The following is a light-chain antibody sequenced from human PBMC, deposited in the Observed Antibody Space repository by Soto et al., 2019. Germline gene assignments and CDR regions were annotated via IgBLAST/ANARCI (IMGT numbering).Light chain of an antibody. CDR1: QSVSSN. CDR2: GAS. Sequence: EIVMTQSPATLSVSPGERATLSCRASQSVSSNLAWYQQKPGQAPRLLIYGASTRATGIPARFSGSGSGTEFTLLISSLQSEDFAVYYCQQYNNWRPQTFGQGTKVEIK. V-gene: IGKV3-15*01. CDR3: QQYNNWRPQT. J-gene: IGKJ1*01.